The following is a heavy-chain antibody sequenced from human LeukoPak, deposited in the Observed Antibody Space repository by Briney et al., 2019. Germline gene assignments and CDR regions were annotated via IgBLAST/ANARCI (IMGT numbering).Heavy chain of an antibody. Sequence: GESLQISCKASGYYFSVYWIGWVRQLPGKGLEWMGIIYPGGSDTRYSPSFQGQATISADTSITTAYLQRSSLKASDSAMYYCVRPSDRGDTSFDYWGQGTLVTLSS. D-gene: IGHD2/OR15-2a*01. J-gene: IGHJ4*02. V-gene: IGHV5-51*01. CDR2: IYPGGSDT. CDR1: GYYFSVYW. CDR3: VRPSDRGDTSFDY.